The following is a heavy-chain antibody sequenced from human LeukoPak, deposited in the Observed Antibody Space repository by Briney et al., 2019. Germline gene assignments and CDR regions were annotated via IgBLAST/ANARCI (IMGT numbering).Heavy chain of an antibody. CDR3: TRGRDYDILTGYPTPSY. CDR1: GFTFGDYA. D-gene: IGHD3-9*01. J-gene: IGHJ4*02. V-gene: IGHV3-49*04. CDR2: TRNKAYGGTT. Sequence: GGSLRLSCTASGFTFGDYAMSWVRQAPGKGLEWVGFTRNKAYGGTTEYAASVKGRFTISRDDSKSIAYLQMNSLKTEDTAVYYCTRGRDYDILTGYPTPSYWGQGTLVTVSS.